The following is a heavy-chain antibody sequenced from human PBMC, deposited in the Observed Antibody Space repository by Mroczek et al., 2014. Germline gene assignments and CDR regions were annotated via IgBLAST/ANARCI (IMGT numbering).Heavy chain of an antibody. CDR1: GYTFTGYY. CDR3: ARPPFELLIPAATPWYFDL. CDR2: INPNSGGT. J-gene: IGHJ2*01. Sequence: QVQLVQSGAEVKKPGASVKVSCKASGYTFTGYYMHWVRQAPGQGLEWMGWINPNSGGTNYAQKFQGRVTMTRDTSISTAYMELSRLRSDDTAVYYCARPPFELLIPAATPWYFDLWGLAPWSLSPQ. V-gene: IGHV1-2*02. D-gene: IGHD2-2*01.